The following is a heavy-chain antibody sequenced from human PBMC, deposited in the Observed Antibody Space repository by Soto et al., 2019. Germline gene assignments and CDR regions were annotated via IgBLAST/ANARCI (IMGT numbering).Heavy chain of an antibody. Sequence: HPGGSLRLCCAASGYPFSSYGMHWVRQAPGKGLEWVAVISYDGSNKYYADSVKGRFTISRDNSKNTLYLQMNSLRAEDTAVYYCAKDLGYCSGGSCWNDYWGQGTLVTVSS. V-gene: IGHV3-30*18. J-gene: IGHJ4*02. CDR2: ISYDGSNK. D-gene: IGHD2-15*01. CDR3: AKDLGYCSGGSCWNDY. CDR1: GYPFSSYG.